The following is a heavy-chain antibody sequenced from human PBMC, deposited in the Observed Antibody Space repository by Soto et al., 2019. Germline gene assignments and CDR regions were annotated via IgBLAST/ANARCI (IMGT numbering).Heavy chain of an antibody. CDR3: ARMFGISTSCYNLFDY. J-gene: IGHJ4*02. CDR1: GVSISDDY. D-gene: IGHD2-2*02. CDR2: IYYSGST. Sequence: QVQLQESGPGLVKPSETLSLTCTVSGVSISDDYCCWIRHPPGRGQGLIGYIYYSGSTNYNPSLKSRVSISVDTSTNQFSLKLRSMTAADTAVYYCARMFGISTSCYNLFDYWGQGTLVTVSS. V-gene: IGHV4-59*01.